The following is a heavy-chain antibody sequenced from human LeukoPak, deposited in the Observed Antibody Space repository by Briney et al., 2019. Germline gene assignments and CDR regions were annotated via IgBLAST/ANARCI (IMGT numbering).Heavy chain of an antibody. CDR1: GGSLSSGSYY. V-gene: IGHV4-61*02. CDR3: ARDDFGIVGFAY. Sequence: SETLSLTCTVSGGSLSSGSYYWSWIRQPAGRGLEWIGRFYTSENTNYNPSLKSRVTISLDTSKNQFSLKLSSVTAADTAVYYCARDDFGIVGFAYWGQGTLVTVSS. D-gene: IGHD2/OR15-2a*01. J-gene: IGHJ4*02. CDR2: FYTSENT.